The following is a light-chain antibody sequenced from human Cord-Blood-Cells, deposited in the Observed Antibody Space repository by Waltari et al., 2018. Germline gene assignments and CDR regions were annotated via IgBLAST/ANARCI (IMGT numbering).Light chain of an antibody. J-gene: IGLJ2*01. CDR2: DVS. CDR1: SSDVGGSNY. Sequence: QSALTQPASVSGSPGQSITISCTGTSSDVGGSNYVSWYQQHPGKAPKLMIYDVSKRPSGVSKRFSGSKSGNTASLTISGLQAEDEADYYCSSYTSSSVVFGGGTKLTVL. CDR3: SSYTSSSVV. V-gene: IGLV2-14*01.